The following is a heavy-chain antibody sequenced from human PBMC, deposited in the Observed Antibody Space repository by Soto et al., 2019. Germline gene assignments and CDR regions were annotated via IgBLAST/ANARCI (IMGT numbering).Heavy chain of an antibody. D-gene: IGHD2-2*01. Sequence: PGGSLRLSCAASGFTVSSNYMSWVRQAPGKGLEWVSVIYSGGSTYYADSVKGRFTISRDNSKNTLYLQMNSLRAEDTAVYYCARGVVVPAVGYYFDYWGQGTLVTVSS. V-gene: IGHV3-66*01. J-gene: IGHJ4*02. CDR2: IYSGGST. CDR1: GFTVSSNY. CDR3: ARGVVVPAVGYYFDY.